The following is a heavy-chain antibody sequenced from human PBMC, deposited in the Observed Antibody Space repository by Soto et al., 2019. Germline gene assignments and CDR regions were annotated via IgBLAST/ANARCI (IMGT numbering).Heavy chain of an antibody. Sequence: SQTLSLTCAISGDSVSSYSVVWNWIRQSPSGGLEWLGRTYYRSKWYSEYAISVQSRITVNAATSKNQVSLQLDSVTPDDTAVYYCARLIGKSWLDYWGQGTLDTVSS. CDR1: GDSVSSYSVV. CDR2: TYYRSKWYS. V-gene: IGHV6-1*01. CDR3: ARLIGKSWLDY. J-gene: IGHJ4*02. D-gene: IGHD3-9*01.